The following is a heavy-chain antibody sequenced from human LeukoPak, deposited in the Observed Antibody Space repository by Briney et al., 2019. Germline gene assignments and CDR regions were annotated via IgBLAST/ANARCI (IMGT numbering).Heavy chain of an antibody. CDR1: GYSISSGYY. CDR2: IYHSGST. J-gene: IGHJ5*02. D-gene: IGHD6-6*01. V-gene: IGHV4-38-2*01. Sequence: SETLSLTCAVSGYSISSGYYWGWIRQPPGKGLEWIGSIYHSGSTYYNPSLKSRVTISVDTSKNQFSLKLSPVTAADTAVYYCARQEGYSSSSVTFNWFDPWGQGTLVTASS. CDR3: ARQEGYSSSSVTFNWFDP.